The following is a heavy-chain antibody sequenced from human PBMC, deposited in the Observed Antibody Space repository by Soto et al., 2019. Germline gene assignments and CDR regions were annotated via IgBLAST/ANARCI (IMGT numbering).Heavy chain of an antibody. J-gene: IGHJ4*02. CDR3: ARENGGNGWDY. V-gene: IGHV3-21*01. Sequence: EVQLVESGGGLVKPGGSLRLSCAASGFTFSSYSMNWVRQAPGKGLEWVSSISSRSSYIYYADSVKGRFTISRDNAKNSLYLQMNSLRAEDTAVYYCARENGGNGWDYWGQGTLVTVSS. CDR1: GFTFSSYS. D-gene: IGHD2-15*01. CDR2: ISSRSSYI.